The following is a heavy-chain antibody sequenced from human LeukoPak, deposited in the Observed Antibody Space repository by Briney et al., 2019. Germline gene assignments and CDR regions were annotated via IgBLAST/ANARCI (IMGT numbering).Heavy chain of an antibody. CDR1: GGSISSGGYY. D-gene: IGHD1-7*01. V-gene: IGHV4-31*03. Sequence: PSQTLSLTCTVSGGSISSGGYYWSWIRQHPGKGLEWIGYIYYSGSTNYNPSLKSRVTISVDTSKNQFSLKLSSVTAADTAVYYCATRHLTGTTDYWGQGTLVTVSS. CDR3: ATRHLTGTTDY. CDR2: IYYSGST. J-gene: IGHJ4*02.